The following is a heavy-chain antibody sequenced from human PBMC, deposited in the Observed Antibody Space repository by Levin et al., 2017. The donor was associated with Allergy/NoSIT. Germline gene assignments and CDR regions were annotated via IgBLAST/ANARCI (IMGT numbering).Heavy chain of an antibody. CDR2: ISWNSGSI. Sequence: GGSLRLSCAASGFTFDDYAMHWVRQAPGKGLEWVSGISWNSGSIGYADSVKGRFTISRDNAKNSLYLQMNSLRAEDTALYYCAKEFWGKSSGEYYFDYWGQETLVTVSS. CDR1: GFTFDDYA. D-gene: IGHD6-19*01. J-gene: IGHJ4*02. V-gene: IGHV3-9*01. CDR3: AKEFWGKSSGEYYFDY.